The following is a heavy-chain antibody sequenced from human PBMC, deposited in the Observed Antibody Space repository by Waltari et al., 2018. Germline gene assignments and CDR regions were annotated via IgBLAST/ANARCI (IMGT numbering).Heavy chain of an antibody. CDR2: ISGDSGST. Sequence: EVQLLESGGGLVQPGGSLSLSCVASGLSSRSYPMSWCRQAPGKGLEWVSGISGDSGSTHYADSVKGRFTIYRDNSKNTLYLQMNSLRAEDTAVYYCAKRIYSGAPLWGQGTLVTVSS. J-gene: IGHJ4*02. CDR1: GLSSRSYP. CDR3: AKRIYSGAPL. V-gene: IGHV3-23*01. D-gene: IGHD1-26*01.